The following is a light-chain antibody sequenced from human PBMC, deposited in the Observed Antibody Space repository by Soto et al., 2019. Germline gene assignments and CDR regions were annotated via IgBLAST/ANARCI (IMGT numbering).Light chain of an antibody. CDR1: QSISSW. V-gene: IGKV1-5*03. CDR3: QPYNSYSEA. Sequence: DIQMTQSPSTLSASVGDRVTMTGRASQSISSWLAWYQQKPGKAPKLLIYKAYTLKSGVTSRFSGSGSGTEFTLTISSLQPDDFATYYCQPYNSYSEAVGPVTKVEIK. J-gene: IGKJ1*01. CDR2: KAY.